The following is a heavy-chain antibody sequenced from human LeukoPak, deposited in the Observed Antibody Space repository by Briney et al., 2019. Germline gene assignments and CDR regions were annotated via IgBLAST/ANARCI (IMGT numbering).Heavy chain of an antibody. D-gene: IGHD6-13*01. J-gene: IGHJ6*02. CDR1: GSSFSTYD. V-gene: IGHV3-13*01. Sequence: SGGSLRLSCVASGSSFSTYDMYWVRQAAGRGPEWVSAIGTNEDTFYLGSVKDRFTISRENGKNSLYLQMNSLRVDDTAVYYCVREWRGIASHYHGMDVWGQGTTVTVSS. CDR2: IGTNEDT. CDR3: VREWRGIASHYHGMDV.